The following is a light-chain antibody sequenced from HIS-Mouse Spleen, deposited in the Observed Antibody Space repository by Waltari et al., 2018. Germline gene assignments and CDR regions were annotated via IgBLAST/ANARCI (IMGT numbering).Light chain of an antibody. J-gene: IGLJ2*01. CDR1: NSDAGGYNY. CDR3: SSYTSSSFNVV. CDR2: DVS. Sequence: QSALTQPASVSGSPGQSITISRTGTNSDAGGYNYVPWYQQHPGKAPKLMIYDVSNRPSGVSNRFSGSKSGNTASLTISGLQAEDEADYYCSSYTSSSFNVVFGGGTKLTVL. V-gene: IGLV2-14*03.